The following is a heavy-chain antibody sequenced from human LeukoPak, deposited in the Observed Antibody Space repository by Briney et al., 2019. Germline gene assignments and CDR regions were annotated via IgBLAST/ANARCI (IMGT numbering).Heavy chain of an antibody. V-gene: IGHV3-23*01. CDR3: AKVRGSGYGSGSYMDY. J-gene: IGHJ4*02. D-gene: IGHD3-10*01. CDR2: ISGSGGST. Sequence: GGSLRLSCAAFGFTFSSHAMSWVRQAPGKGLEWVSAISGSGGSTYYADSVKGRFTISRDNSKNTLYLQMNSLRAEDTAVYYCAKVRGSGYGSGSYMDYWGQGTLVTVSS. CDR1: GFTFSSHA.